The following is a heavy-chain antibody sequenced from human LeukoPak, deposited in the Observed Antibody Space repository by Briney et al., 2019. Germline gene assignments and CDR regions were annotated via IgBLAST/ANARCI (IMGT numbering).Heavy chain of an antibody. J-gene: IGHJ6*03. CDR3: ARAGGDYYDSSGYYGYYYMDV. Sequence: GGSLRLSCVASGFTFNSYWMSWVRQAPGKGLEWVANIKQDGSEKYYVDSVKGRFTISRDNAKNSLYLQMNSLRAEDTAVYYCARAGGDYYDSSGYYGYYYMDVWGKGTTVTISS. CDR1: GFTFNSYW. V-gene: IGHV3-7*01. CDR2: IKQDGSEK. D-gene: IGHD3-22*01.